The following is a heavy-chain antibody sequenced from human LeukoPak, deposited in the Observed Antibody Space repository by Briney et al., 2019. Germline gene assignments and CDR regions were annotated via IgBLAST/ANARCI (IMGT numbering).Heavy chain of an antibody. J-gene: IGHJ3*02. V-gene: IGHV1-8*01. CDR1: GYTFTNYE. D-gene: IGHD6-19*01. CDR3: ARASRSRGWYLGAFDM. Sequence: ASVKVSCKTSGYTFTNYEINWVRQATGQGLEWMGWMSPKSGDTVYSQKFQGRVTMTRDTSISTAYMELSSLRSDDTAVYYCARASRSRGWYLGAFDMWGQGTMVTVSS. CDR2: MSPKSGDT.